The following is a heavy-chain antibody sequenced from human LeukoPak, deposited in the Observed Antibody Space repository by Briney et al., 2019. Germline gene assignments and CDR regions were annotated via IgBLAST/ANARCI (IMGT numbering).Heavy chain of an antibody. CDR1: GFTFSSYG. Sequence: GGSLRLSCAASGFTFSSYGMSWVRQAPGKGLEWVSAISGSGGSTYYADSVKGRFTISRDNSKNTLYLQMNSLRAEDTAVYYCAKVLGRAAAGPTEYYFDYWGQGTLVTVSS. D-gene: IGHD6-13*01. CDR2: ISGSGGST. CDR3: AKVLGRAAAGPTEYYFDY. J-gene: IGHJ4*02. V-gene: IGHV3-23*01.